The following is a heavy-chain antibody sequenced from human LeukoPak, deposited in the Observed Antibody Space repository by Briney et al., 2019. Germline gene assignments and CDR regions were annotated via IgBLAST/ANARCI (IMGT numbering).Heavy chain of an antibody. CDR1: GFTFSNYA. J-gene: IGHJ4*02. Sequence: LTGGSLRLSCAASGFTFSNYAMSWVRQAPGKGLEWVSAITGSGGNTYYADSVKGRFTIPRDNSKNTVFLQMNSLRAEDTAVYYCAKWGDYDVLTGYYVSDYWGQGTLVTVSS. D-gene: IGHD3-9*01. CDR3: AKWGDYDVLTGYYVSDY. CDR2: ITGSGGNT. V-gene: IGHV3-23*01.